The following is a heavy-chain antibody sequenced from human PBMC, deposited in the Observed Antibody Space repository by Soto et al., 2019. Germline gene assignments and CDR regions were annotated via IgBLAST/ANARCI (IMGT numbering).Heavy chain of an antibody. Sequence: QVQLVQSGAEVKKPGASVKGSCKTSGYTFSNYYMHWVRQAPGQGLEWMGMINPTGGSTRYAQKFQGRVTMTRDTSTNTVYMELSSLSSDDTAVYYCARAFDSSSWYWWGYWGQGTLVTVSS. CDR2: INPTGGST. J-gene: IGHJ4*02. V-gene: IGHV1-46*01. D-gene: IGHD6-13*01. CDR3: ARAFDSSSWYWWGY. CDR1: GYTFSNYY.